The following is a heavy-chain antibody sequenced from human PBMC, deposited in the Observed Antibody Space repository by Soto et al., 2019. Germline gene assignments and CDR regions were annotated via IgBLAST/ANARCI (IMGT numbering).Heavy chain of an antibody. CDR1: GYTFTTYW. V-gene: IGHV5-51*01. J-gene: IGHJ6*02. D-gene: IGHD6-13*01. CDR3: ARTAAAGKYYYGMDV. CDR2: IYPGDSET. Sequence: RGESLKISCKGSGYTFTTYWIGWVRQMPGKGLEWMGIIYPGDSETRYSPSFQGQVTISVDKSINTAYLQWSSLKASDTAMYYCARTAAAGKYYYGMDVWGQGTTVTVSS.